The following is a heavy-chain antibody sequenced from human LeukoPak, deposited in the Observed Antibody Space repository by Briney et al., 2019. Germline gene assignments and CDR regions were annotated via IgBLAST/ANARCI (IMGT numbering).Heavy chain of an antibody. V-gene: IGHV5-51*01. Sequence: GESLKISCKGSGYSFTSYWIGWVRQMPGKGLEWMGIIYPGDSDTRYSPSFQGQVTISAHKSISTAYLQWSSLKASDTAMYYCARRSSGVTYYYGSGGTYYFDYWGKGTLVTVSS. J-gene: IGHJ4*02. CDR3: ARRSSGVTYYYGSGGTYYFDY. CDR1: GYSFTSYW. D-gene: IGHD3-10*01. CDR2: IYPGDSDT.